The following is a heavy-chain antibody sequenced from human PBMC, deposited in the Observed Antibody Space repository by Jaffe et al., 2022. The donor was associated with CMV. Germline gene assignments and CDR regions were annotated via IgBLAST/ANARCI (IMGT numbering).Heavy chain of an antibody. CDR1: GYTFTSYN. CDR2: INAGNGNT. Sequence: QVQLVQSGTEVKKPGASVKVSCKASGYTFTSYNIHWVRQAPGQRLDWMGWINAGNGNTKYSQKFQGRVTITRDTSARTTYMELSGLTSEDTAIYYCVKERPWFDSWGQGTLVTVSS. J-gene: IGHJ5*01. V-gene: IGHV1-3*01. CDR3: VKERPWFDS. D-gene: IGHD1-1*01.